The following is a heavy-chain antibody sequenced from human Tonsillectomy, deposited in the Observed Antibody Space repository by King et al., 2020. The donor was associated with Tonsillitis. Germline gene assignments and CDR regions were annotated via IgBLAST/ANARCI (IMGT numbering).Heavy chain of an antibody. CDR1: GGSISSDGYL. CDR3: ARGGSHYGLDV. J-gene: IGHJ6*02. CDR2: IYFSGDT. D-gene: IGHD1-26*01. V-gene: IGHV4-31*03. Sequence: QLQESGPGLVKPSQNLSLTCTVSGGSISSDGYLWSWIRWHPGKGLEWSGYIYFSGDTYYNPSLKSRVIISVDTSKNQFSLKLNSVTAAATAVYYCARGGSHYGLDVWGQGTTVIVSS.